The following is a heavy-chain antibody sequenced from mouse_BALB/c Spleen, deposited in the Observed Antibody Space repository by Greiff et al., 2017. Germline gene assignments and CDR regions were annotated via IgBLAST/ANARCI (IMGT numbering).Heavy chain of an antibody. CDR1: GYSITSDYA. Sequence: VQLQQSGPGLVKPSQSLSLTCTVTGYSITSDYAWNWIRQFPGNKLEWMGYISYSGSTSYNPSLKSRISITRDTSKNQFFLQLNSVTTEDTATYYCARGVAYWGQGTLVTVSA. J-gene: IGHJ3*01. CDR2: ISYSGST. CDR3: ARGVAY. V-gene: IGHV3-2*02.